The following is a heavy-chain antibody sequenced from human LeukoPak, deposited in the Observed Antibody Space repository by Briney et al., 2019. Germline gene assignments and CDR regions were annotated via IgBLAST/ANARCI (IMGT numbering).Heavy chain of an antibody. Sequence: SGGSLRLFCAASGFTFDDYAMHWVRQAPGKGLEWVSGISWNSGSIGYADSVKGRFTISRDNAKNSLYLQMNSLRAEDTALYYCAEDSSGIAAAGYIDYWGQGTLVTVSS. J-gene: IGHJ4*02. V-gene: IGHV3-9*01. CDR3: AEDSSGIAAAGYIDY. D-gene: IGHD6-13*01. CDR1: GFTFDDYA. CDR2: ISWNSGSI.